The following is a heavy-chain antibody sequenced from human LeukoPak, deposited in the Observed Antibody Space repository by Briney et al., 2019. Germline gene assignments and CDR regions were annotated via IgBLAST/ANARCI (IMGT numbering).Heavy chain of an antibody. V-gene: IGHV4-34*01. CDR1: GGSFSGYY. CDR2: INHSGST. D-gene: IGHD3-10*01. Sequence: PSETLSLTCAVYGGSFSGYYWSWIRQPPGKGLEWIGEINHSGSTNYNPSLKSRVTISVDTSKNQFSLKLSSVTAADTAVYYCARHSKYGSGGFQDNFDYWGQGTLLTVSS. CDR3: ARHSKYGSGGFQDNFDY. J-gene: IGHJ4*02.